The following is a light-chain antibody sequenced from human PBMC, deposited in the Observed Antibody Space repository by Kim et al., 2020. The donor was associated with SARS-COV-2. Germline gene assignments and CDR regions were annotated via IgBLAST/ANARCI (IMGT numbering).Light chain of an antibody. Sequence: NFMLTQPHSVSESPGKTVTISCTGSSGSIASNCVQWYQQRPGSAPTTVIYEDNQRPSGVPDRFSGSIDSSSNSASLTISGLKTEDEADYYCQSYDSSTHVVFGGGTQLTVL. J-gene: IGLJ2*01. CDR1: SGSIASNC. CDR3: QSYDSSTHVV. V-gene: IGLV6-57*02. CDR2: EDN.